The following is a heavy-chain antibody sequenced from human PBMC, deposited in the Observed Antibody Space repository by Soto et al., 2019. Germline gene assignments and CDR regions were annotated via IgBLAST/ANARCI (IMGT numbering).Heavy chain of an antibody. Sequence: PSETLSLTCAVYGGSFSGYYWSWIRQPPGKGLEWIGEINHSGSTNYNPSLKSRVTISVDTSKNQFSLKLSSVTAADTAVYYCARGQRWLRFTSHRMDVWGQGSTVTVSS. CDR2: INHSGST. V-gene: IGHV4-34*01. D-gene: IGHD5-12*01. CDR1: GGSFSGYY. CDR3: ARGQRWLRFTSHRMDV. J-gene: IGHJ6*02.